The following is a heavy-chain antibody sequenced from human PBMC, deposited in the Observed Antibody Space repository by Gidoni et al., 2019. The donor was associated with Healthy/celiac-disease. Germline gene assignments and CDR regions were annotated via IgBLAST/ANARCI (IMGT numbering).Heavy chain of an antibody. CDR1: GFTVSSNY. J-gene: IGHJ6*03. Sequence: EVQLVETGGGLIQPGGSLRLSCAASGFTVSSNYMSWVRQAPGKGLEWVSVIYSGGSTYYADSVKGRFTISRDNSKNTLYLQMNSLRAEDTAVYYCARGPAESYYYYMDVWGKGTTVTVSS. CDR2: IYSGGST. D-gene: IGHD2-2*01. V-gene: IGHV3-53*02. CDR3: ARGPAESYYYYMDV.